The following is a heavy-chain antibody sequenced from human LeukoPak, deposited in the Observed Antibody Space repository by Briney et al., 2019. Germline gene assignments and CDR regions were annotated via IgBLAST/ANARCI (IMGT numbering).Heavy chain of an antibody. CDR2: IYYSGST. CDR3: ARGKFTYYYDSSGYVDY. J-gene: IGHJ4*02. V-gene: IGHV4-39*01. D-gene: IGHD3-22*01. Sequence: NPSETLSLTCTVSGGSISSSSYYWGWIRQPPGKGLEWIGSIYYSGSTYYNPSLKSRVTISVDTSKNQFSLKLSSVTAADTAVYYCARGKFTYYYDSSGYVDYWGQGTLVTVSS. CDR1: GGSISSSSYY.